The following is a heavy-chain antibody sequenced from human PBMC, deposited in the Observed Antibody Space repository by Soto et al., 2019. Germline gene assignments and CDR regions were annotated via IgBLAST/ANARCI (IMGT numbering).Heavy chain of an antibody. Sequence: RLSCAASRFTFRNYAMNWVRQAPGKGLEWVSGISDSGSRTFHADSVKGRFTISRDNSKHTLYLQMNSLRAEDTAVYYYAKDLSGPGRDAFDIWGQGTMVTVSS. D-gene: IGHD6-19*01. V-gene: IGHV3-23*01. J-gene: IGHJ3*02. CDR2: ISDSGSRT. CDR3: AKDLSGPGRDAFDI. CDR1: RFTFRNYA.